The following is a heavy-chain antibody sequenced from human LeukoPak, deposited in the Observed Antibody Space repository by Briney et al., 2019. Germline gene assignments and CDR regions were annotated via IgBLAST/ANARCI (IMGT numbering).Heavy chain of an antibody. D-gene: IGHD3-22*01. J-gene: IGHJ4*02. V-gene: IGHV1-2*06. CDR2: INPNSGGT. Sequence: ASVKVSCKASGYTFTGYYMHWVRQAPGQGLEWMGRINPNSGGTNYAQKFQGRVTMTRDTSISTAYMELSRLRSDDTAVYYCARGDYYDSSGYVHWGQGTPVTVSS. CDR1: GYTFTGYY. CDR3: ARGDYYDSSGYVH.